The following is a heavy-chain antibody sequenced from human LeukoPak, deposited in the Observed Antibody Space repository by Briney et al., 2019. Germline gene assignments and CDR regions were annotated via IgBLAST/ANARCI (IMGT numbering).Heavy chain of an antibody. Sequence: SETLSLTCTVSGGSISNYYWSWIRQPPGKGLEWIGYIYYSGSTNYNPSLKSRVTISVDTSKNQFSLKLSSVTAADTAVYYCARDVTRYNWFDPWGQGTLVTVSS. D-gene: IGHD2-21*02. CDR3: ARDVTRYNWFDP. CDR2: IYYSGST. CDR1: GGSISNYY. V-gene: IGHV4-59*01. J-gene: IGHJ5*02.